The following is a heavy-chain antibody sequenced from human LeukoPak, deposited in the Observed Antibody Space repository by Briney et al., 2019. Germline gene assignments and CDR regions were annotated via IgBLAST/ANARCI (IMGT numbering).Heavy chain of an antibody. D-gene: IGHD3-16*02. J-gene: IGHJ5*01. CDR3: ARRSSSREFDS. CDR1: EFTFSTYW. CDR2: IKHDGSEK. V-gene: IGHV3-7*03. Sequence: QPGGSLRLSCAASEFTFSTYWMSWVRQAPGKGLEWVANIKHDGSEKYYVDSVKGRFTISRDNAKNSLYLQMNSLRTEDTALYYCARRSSSREFDSWGQGTLVTVSS.